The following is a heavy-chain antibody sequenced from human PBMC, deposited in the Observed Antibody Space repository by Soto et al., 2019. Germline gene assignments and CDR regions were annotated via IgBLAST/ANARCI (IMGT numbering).Heavy chain of an antibody. CDR3: AADKLAPIFGVVRSYYCYYGMDV. Sequence: GASVKVSCKASGFTFTSSAVQSLRQARGQHLKWVGWIVVGRGNANYAQKFQATVTITRHMSTSTAYMELSSLRSEDTAVYYCAADKLAPIFGVVRSYYCYYGMDVWGQGTTVTVSS. CDR2: IVVGRGNA. V-gene: IGHV1-58*01. D-gene: IGHD3-3*01. J-gene: IGHJ6*02. CDR1: GFTFTSSA.